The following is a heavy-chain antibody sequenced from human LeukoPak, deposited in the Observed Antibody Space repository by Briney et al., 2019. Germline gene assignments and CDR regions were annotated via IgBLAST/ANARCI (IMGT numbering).Heavy chain of an antibody. V-gene: IGHV4-59*01. CDR2: IYYSGST. CDR3: ARDYPCGGDCYGY. J-gene: IGHJ4*02. CDR1: GGSISSYY. Sequence: SETLSLTCTVSGGSISSYYWSWIRQPPGKGLEWIGYIYYSGSTNYNPSLKSRVTISVDTSKNQFSLKLSSVTAADTAVYYCARDYPCGGDCYGYWGQGTLVTVSS. D-gene: IGHD2-21*01.